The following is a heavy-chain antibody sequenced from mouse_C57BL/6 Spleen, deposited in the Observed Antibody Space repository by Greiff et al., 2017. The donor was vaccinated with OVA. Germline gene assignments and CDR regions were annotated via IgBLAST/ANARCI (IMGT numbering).Heavy chain of an antibody. CDR3: ARSAVVEGFDY. V-gene: IGHV1-82*01. CDR1: GYAFSSSW. Sequence: VQLQQSGPELVKPGASVKISCKASGYAFSSSWMNWVKQRPGKGLEWIGRIYPGDGDTNYNGKFKGKATLTADKSSSTAYMQLSSLTSEDSAVYFGARSAVVEGFDYWGQGTTLTVSS. J-gene: IGHJ2*01. D-gene: IGHD1-1*01. CDR2: IYPGDGDT.